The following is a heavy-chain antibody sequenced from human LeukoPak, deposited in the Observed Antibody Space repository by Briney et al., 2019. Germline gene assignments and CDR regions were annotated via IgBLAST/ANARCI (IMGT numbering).Heavy chain of an antibody. J-gene: IGHJ4*02. CDR2: TSSDERAK. Sequence: GGSLRLSCEASGFTFSNYAMHWVRQSPGKGLEWVAVTSSDERAKFYADSMKGRFTISRDNSKNTLFLQMNSLTEEDTAVYFCAREAPSGSFADYWGQGTLVTVSS. CDR3: AREAPSGSFADY. V-gene: IGHV3-30*04. CDR1: GFTFSNYA. D-gene: IGHD1-26*01.